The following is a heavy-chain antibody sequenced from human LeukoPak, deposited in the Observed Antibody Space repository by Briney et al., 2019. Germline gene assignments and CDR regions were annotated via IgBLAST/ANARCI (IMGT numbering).Heavy chain of an antibody. Sequence: GSLRLSCAASGFTFSSYAMSWVRQPPGKGLEWIGEINHSGSTNYNPSLKSRVTISVDTSKNQFSLKLSSVTAADTAVYYCARGRGYSYGSLYYYYYGMDVWGQGTTVTVSS. CDR1: GFTFSSYA. D-gene: IGHD5-18*01. V-gene: IGHV4-34*01. J-gene: IGHJ6*02. CDR2: INHSGST. CDR3: ARGRGYSYGSLYYYYYGMDV.